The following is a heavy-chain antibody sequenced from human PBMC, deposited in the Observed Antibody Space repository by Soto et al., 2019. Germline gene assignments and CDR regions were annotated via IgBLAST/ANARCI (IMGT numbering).Heavy chain of an antibody. CDR3: ASSHAGAHITAAVH. V-gene: IGHV4-30-2*01. Sequence: QLQLQESGSGLVKPSQTLSLTCAVSGGSISSGGYSWSWIRQPPGKGLEWIGYIYHSGSTYYNPSLKSRVTISVDRYKNQCSLTLSSVTAADTAVYYCASSHAGAHITAAVHWGQGTLVTVSS. CDR1: GGSISSGGYS. D-gene: IGHD6-13*01. CDR2: IYHSGST. J-gene: IGHJ4*02.